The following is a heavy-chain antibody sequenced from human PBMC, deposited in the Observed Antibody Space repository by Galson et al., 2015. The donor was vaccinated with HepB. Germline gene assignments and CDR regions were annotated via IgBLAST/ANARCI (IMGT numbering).Heavy chain of an antibody. Sequence: LRLSCAASGFAFSYYAMTWVRQPPGKGLEWVSTISGSAGTTYYADSVKGRFTISRDNSKTTLYLQMNSLRAEDTAVYYCARDSSTDYYYDSSGYAGYWGQGTLVTVSS. D-gene: IGHD3-22*01. V-gene: IGHV3-23*01. J-gene: IGHJ4*02. CDR1: GFAFSYYA. CDR3: ARDSSTDYYYDSSGYAGY. CDR2: ISGSAGTT.